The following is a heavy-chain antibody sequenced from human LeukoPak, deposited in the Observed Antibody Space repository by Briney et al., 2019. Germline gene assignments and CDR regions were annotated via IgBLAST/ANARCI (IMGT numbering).Heavy chain of an antibody. V-gene: IGHV4-30-4*01. CDR2: MPYNGGA. D-gene: IGHD2-2*01. Sequence: SETLSLTCTVSGGSISSGSYFWSWIRQPPGEDLEWIGYMPYNGGASYNPSLRGRATISLDTSKNEFSLRLSSVTAPDTAIYYCAREVNVPAGSDGFDIWGQGTMVTVSP. CDR1: GGSISSGSYF. J-gene: IGHJ3*02. CDR3: AREVNVPAGSDGFDI.